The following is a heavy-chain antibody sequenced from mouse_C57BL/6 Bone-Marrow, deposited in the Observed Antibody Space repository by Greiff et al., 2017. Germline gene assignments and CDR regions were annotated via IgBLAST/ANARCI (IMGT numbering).Heavy chain of an antibody. CDR3: ARRGEYYGSIWFAY. Sequence: QVQLKESGPGLVQPSQSLSITCTVSGFSLTSYSVHWVRQSPGKGLEWLGVIWSGGSTDYNAAFISRLSISKDNSKSQVFFKMNSLQANDTAIYYWARRGEYYGSIWFAYWGQGTLVTVSA. J-gene: IGHJ3*01. D-gene: IGHD1-1*01. V-gene: IGHV2-2*02. CDR2: IWSGGST. CDR1: GFSLTSYS.